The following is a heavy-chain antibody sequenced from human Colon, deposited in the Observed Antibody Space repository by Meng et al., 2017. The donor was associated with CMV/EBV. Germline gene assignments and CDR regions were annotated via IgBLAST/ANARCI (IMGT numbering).Heavy chain of an antibody. V-gene: IGHV3-23*01. CDR3: VKAPIWVAVAGVLDS. CDR1: GFTFSSYA. J-gene: IGHJ4*02. Sequence: GESLKISCAASGFTFSSYAMSWVRQAPGKGPEWVSSISASDFRTSYADSVRGRFTISRDNSKNTLYLQMDILRAEDTAVYYCVKAPIWVAVAGVLDSWGQGTLVTVSS. CDR2: ISASDFRT. D-gene: IGHD6-19*01.